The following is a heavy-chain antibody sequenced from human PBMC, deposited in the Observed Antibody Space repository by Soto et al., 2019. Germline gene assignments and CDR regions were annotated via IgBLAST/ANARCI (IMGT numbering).Heavy chain of an antibody. V-gene: IGHV1-69*18. J-gene: IGHJ4*02. CDR3: ARGLYCGGGCYSHFDY. Sequence: VQLVQSGAEVKKPGSSVKVSCKASGGTFSNYPFIWVRQAPGQGLDWMRRIIPIFGTTDYEQRFQGRVIITADESTNTAYMELSSLRSDDTAVYYCARGLYCGGGCYSHFDYWGQGTLVTVSS. CDR1: GGTFSNYP. CDR2: IIPIFGTT. D-gene: IGHD2-21*02.